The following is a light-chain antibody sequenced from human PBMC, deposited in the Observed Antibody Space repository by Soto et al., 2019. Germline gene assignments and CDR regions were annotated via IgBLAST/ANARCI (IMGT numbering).Light chain of an antibody. V-gene: IGKV1-39*01. J-gene: IGKJ2*01. CDR3: QQSYTNPVYS. Sequence: DIQMTQSPSSLSASVGDRVTITCRASQNIIFYLNWYQQKIGKPPKLLISAASNLQSGVPSRFSGSGSGTDFTLTISNLQPEDFATYFCQQSYTNPVYSFGQGTKLEIK. CDR1: QNIIFY. CDR2: AAS.